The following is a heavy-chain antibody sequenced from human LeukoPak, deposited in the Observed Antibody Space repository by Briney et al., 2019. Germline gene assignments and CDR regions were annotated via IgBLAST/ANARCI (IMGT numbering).Heavy chain of an antibody. V-gene: IGHV1-2*02. CDR1: GYTFTGYY. D-gene: IGHD1-26*01. J-gene: IGHJ6*03. Sequence: ASVKVSCKASGYTFTGYYMHWVRQAPGQGLEWMGWINPNSGGTNYAQKFQGRVTMTRDTSISTAYMELSRLRSDDTAVYYCARDRSGSYSPYYYYYMDVWGKGTTVTISS. CDR2: INPNSGGT. CDR3: ARDRSGSYSPYYYYYMDV.